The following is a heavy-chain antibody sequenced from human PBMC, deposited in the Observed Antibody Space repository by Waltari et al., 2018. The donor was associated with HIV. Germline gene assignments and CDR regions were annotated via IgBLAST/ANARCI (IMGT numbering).Heavy chain of an antibody. V-gene: IGHV4-61*02. D-gene: IGHD3-3*01. J-gene: IGHJ4*02. CDR3: AGGMIFGVVTGSY. Sequence: QVQLQESGPGLVKPSQTLSLTCTVSGGSISSGSYYWSWIRQPAGKGLEWIGRIYTSGSTNYNPSLKSRVTISVDTSKNQFSLKLSYVTAADTAVYYCAGGMIFGVVTGSYWGQGTLVTVSS. CDR2: IYTSGST. CDR1: GGSISSGSYY.